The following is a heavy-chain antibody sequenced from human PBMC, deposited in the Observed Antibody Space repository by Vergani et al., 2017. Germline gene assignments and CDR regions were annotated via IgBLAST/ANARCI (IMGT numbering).Heavy chain of an antibody. V-gene: IGHV1-69*18. CDR2: IIPIFGTA. CDR1: GGTFSSYA. Sequence: QVQLVQSGAEVKKPGSSVKVSCKASGGTFSSYAISWVRQAPGQGLEWMGRIIPIFGTANYAQKFQGRVTITADESTSTAYKGLSSLRSEDTAVYYCARYYYGSGSYYNGMDVWGQGTTVTVSS. D-gene: IGHD3-10*01. J-gene: IGHJ6*02. CDR3: ARYYYGSGSYYNGMDV.